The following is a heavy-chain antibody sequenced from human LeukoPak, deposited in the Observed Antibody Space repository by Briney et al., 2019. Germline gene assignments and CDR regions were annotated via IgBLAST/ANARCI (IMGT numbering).Heavy chain of an antibody. J-gene: IGHJ4*02. CDR2: IYSGGST. D-gene: IGHD1-26*01. CDR3: ARARIVGAMDY. Sequence: GGSLRLSCAASGLTVSSNYMSWVRQAPGKGLEWVSVIYSGGSTYYADSVKGRFTISRDNSKNTLYLQMNSLRAEDTAVYYCARARIVGAMDYWGQGTLVTVSS. CDR1: GLTVSSNY. V-gene: IGHV3-66*02.